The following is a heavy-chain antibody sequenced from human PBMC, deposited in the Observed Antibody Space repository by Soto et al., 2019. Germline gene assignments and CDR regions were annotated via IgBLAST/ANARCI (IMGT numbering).Heavy chain of an antibody. CDR1: GFTFSSYW. V-gene: IGHV3-7*01. CDR2: IKQDGSEK. Sequence: GGSLRLSCAASGFTFSSYWMSWVRQAPGKGLEWVANIKQDGSEKYYVDSVKGRFTISRDNAKNSLYLQMNSLRAEDTAVYYCARVSSTYFGELFQRAPYFDYWGQGTLVTVSS. J-gene: IGHJ4*02. CDR3: ARVSSTYFGELFQRAPYFDY. D-gene: IGHD3-10*01.